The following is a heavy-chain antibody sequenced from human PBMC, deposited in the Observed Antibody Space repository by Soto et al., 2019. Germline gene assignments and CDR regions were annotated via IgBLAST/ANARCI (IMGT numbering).Heavy chain of an antibody. V-gene: IGHV1-46*03. J-gene: IGHJ3*02. CDR3: ARPHGELELRRYAFDI. Sequence: ASVKVSCKASGYTFTSYYMHWVRQAPGQGLEWMGIINPSGGSTSYAQKFQGRVTMTRDTSTSTVYMELSSLRSEDTALYYCARPHGELELRRYAFDIWGQGTMVTVSS. CDR2: INPSGGST. D-gene: IGHD1-7*01. CDR1: GYTFTSYY.